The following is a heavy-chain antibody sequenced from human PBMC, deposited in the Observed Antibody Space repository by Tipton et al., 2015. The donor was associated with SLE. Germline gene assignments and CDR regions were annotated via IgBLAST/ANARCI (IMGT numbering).Heavy chain of an antibody. CDR3: ARGVSFDS. CDR1: GGSISNYY. CDR2: IYHTGST. Sequence: TLSLTYTVSGGSISNYYWSWIRQPPGKGLEWIGYIYHTGSTIYNPSFKSPATISVDMSKNQFSLSLSSVTAADTAVYYCARGVSFDSWGPGTLVTVSS. J-gene: IGHJ4*02. V-gene: IGHV4-59*01.